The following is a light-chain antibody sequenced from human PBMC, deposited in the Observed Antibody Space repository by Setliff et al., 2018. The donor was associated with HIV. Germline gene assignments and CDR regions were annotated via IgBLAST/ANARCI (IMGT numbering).Light chain of an antibody. V-gene: IGLV2-18*02. CDR3: TSYANSSTYI. CDR1: NRDVGGYDR. Sequence: QSALTQPASVSASLGQSITITCTGTNRDVGGYDRVSWYQQSPGAAPKLLIFEVTNRPSGVPARFSGSKSGNTASLTISGPQAEDEADYYCTSYANSSTYIFGTGTKGTVL. CDR2: EVT. J-gene: IGLJ1*01.